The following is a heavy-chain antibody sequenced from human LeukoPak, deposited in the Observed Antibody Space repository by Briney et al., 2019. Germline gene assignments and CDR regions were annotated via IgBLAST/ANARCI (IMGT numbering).Heavy chain of an antibody. CDR2: ISSSGDDT. J-gene: IGHJ4*02. Sequence: GGSLRLSCAVSGFTFSSYAMSWVRQAPGKGLEWVSAISSSGDDTYYADSVKGRFTISRDNSKNTLYLQMNSLRAEDTAVYYCAKAPGARGDYFDYWGQGTLVTVSS. CDR1: GFTFSSYA. V-gene: IGHV3-23*01. D-gene: IGHD3-10*01. CDR3: AKAPGARGDYFDY.